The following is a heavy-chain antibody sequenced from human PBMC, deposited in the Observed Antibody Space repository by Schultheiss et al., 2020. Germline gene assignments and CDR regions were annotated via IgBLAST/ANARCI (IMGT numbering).Heavy chain of an antibody. CDR3: ARSYDFWSGYFGPDY. J-gene: IGHJ4*02. Sequence: GESLKISCAASGFTFSSYAMHWVRQAPGKGLEWVAVISYDGSNKYYADSVKGRFTISRDNSKNTLYLQMNSLRAEDTAVYYCARSYDFWSGYFGPDYWGQGTLVTVSS. V-gene: IGHV3-30-3*01. CDR1: GFTFSSYA. CDR2: ISYDGSNK. D-gene: IGHD3-3*01.